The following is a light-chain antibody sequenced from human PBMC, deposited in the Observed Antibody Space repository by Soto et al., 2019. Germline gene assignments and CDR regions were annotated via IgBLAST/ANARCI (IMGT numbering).Light chain of an antibody. CDR1: QGIKSH. CDR2: AAS. Sequence: DIQLTQSPSFLFASVGDRVTITCRASQGIKSHLAWYQQKPGKAPKLLIYAASTLQSGVPSRFSGGGSGTEFTLTISSLQPEDFANYYCQRHDNYPLSFGGGTKVEIK. CDR3: QRHDNYPLS. J-gene: IGKJ4*01. V-gene: IGKV1-9*01.